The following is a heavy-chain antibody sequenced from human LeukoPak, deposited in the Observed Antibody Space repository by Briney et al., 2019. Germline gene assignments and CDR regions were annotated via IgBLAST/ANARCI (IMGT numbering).Heavy chain of an antibody. Sequence: GGSLRLSCAASGFIFSNYAMQWVRQAPGMGLEWVAFIRYDGGNTYYADSVKGRFTISRDNSENTLYLQMNSLNAEDTAVYYCAELGITMIGGVWGKGTTVAISS. CDR1: GFIFSNYA. V-gene: IGHV3-30*02. CDR2: IRYDGGNT. J-gene: IGHJ6*04. D-gene: IGHD3-10*02. CDR3: AELGITMIGGV.